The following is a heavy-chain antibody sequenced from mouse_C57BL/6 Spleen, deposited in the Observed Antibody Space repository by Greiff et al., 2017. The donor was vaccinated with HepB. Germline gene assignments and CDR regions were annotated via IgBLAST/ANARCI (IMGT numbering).Heavy chain of an antibody. D-gene: IGHD1-1*01. CDR2: INPSSGYT. J-gene: IGHJ2*01. Sequence: QVQLQQSGAELAKPGASVKLSCKASGYTFTSYWMHWVKQRPGQGLEWIGYINPSSGYTKYNQKFKDKATLTADKSSSTAYMQLSSLTYEDSAVYYCARIDYSYGSSQSYFDYWGQGTTLTVSA. CDR3: ARIDYSYGSSQSYFDY. V-gene: IGHV1-7*01. CDR1: GYTFTSYW.